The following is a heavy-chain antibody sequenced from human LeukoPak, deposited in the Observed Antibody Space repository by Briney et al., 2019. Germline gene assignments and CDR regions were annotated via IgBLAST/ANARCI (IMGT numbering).Heavy chain of an antibody. V-gene: IGHV3-23*01. D-gene: IGHD3-10*01. Sequence: PGGSLRLSCAASGFTFSSYAMSWVRQAPGKGLEWVSAISGSGGSTYYADSVKGRFTISRDNSENTLYLQMNSLRAEDTAVYYCAKRLEGELFIPRPYFDYWGQGTLVTVSS. CDR1: GFTFSSYA. CDR3: AKRLEGELFIPRPYFDY. CDR2: ISGSGGST. J-gene: IGHJ4*02.